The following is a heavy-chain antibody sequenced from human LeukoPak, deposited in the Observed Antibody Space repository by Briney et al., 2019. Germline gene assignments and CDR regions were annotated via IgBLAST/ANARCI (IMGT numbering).Heavy chain of an antibody. CDR2: IIPIFGTA. CDR1: GGTFSSYA. Sequence: SVKVSCKASGGTFSSYAISWVRQAPGQGLEWTGGIIPIFGTANYAQKFQGRVTITTDESTSTAYMELSSLRSEDTAVYYCARGRITMVRGVPNWFDPWGQGTLVTVSS. V-gene: IGHV1-69*05. D-gene: IGHD3-10*01. J-gene: IGHJ5*02. CDR3: ARGRITMVRGVPNWFDP.